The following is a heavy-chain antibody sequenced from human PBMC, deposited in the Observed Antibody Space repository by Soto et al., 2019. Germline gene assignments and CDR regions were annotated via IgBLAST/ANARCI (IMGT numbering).Heavy chain of an antibody. CDR2: IIPIFGTA. J-gene: IGHJ6*02. D-gene: IGHD3-22*01. CDR1: GGTFSSYA. V-gene: IGHV1-69*13. CDR3: ARGHYYDSSGYYYYYYGMDV. Sequence: SVKVSCKASGGTFSSYAISWVRRAPGQGLEWMGGIIPIFGTANYAQKFQGRVTITADESTSTAYMELSSLRSEDTAVYCCARGHYYDSSGYYYYYYGMDVWGQGTTVTVSS.